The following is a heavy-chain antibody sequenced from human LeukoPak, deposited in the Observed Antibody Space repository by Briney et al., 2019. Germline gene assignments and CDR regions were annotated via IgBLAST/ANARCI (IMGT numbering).Heavy chain of an antibody. J-gene: IGHJ3*01. CDR1: GFSFSSYW. D-gene: IGHD2-21*01. V-gene: IGHV3-74*01. CDR2: LNSDGTRI. Sequence: GGSLRLSCAASGFSFSSYWMHWVRQVPGKGLEWVSCLNSDGTRISYADSVKGRFTISRDNANNTLYLQMTSLRVEDTAVYYCVRDGLLWYGGATWGQGTMVTVSS. CDR3: VRDGLLWYGGAT.